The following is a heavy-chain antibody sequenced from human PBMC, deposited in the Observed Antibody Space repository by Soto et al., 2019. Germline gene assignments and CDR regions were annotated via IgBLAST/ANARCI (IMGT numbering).Heavy chain of an antibody. CDR3: ARRNYYHGSDYFNDALDI. D-gene: IGHD3-22*01. J-gene: IGHJ3*02. CDR1: GFIFSGYA. CDR2: TSYDGNSK. Sequence: QVQLMESGGGVVQPGNSLRLSCAASGFIFSGYAMHWVRQAPGKGLEWVAVTSYDGNSKTYADFVKGRFAISRDNSKNTLYLQMNSLRPDETAVYYCARRNYYHGSDYFNDALDIWGQGTMVTVSS. V-gene: IGHV3-30*09.